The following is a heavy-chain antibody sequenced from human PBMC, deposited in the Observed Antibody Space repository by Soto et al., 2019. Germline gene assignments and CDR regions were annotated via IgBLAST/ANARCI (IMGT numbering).Heavy chain of an antibody. Sequence: QVLLVESGGGVVQPGRSLSLSCAASGFTYNSYGMHWVRQAPGKGLEWVARVSDDGSKTYYADSVKGRFTVSRDNSKNTLYLQMNSLRPEDTALYHCAKAFCGDECFFPWGYDYGMGVWGQGTTVIVSS. D-gene: IGHD2-21*01. J-gene: IGHJ6*02. V-gene: IGHV3-30*18. CDR2: VSDDGSKT. CDR1: GFTYNSYG. CDR3: AKAFCGDECFFPWGYDYGMGV.